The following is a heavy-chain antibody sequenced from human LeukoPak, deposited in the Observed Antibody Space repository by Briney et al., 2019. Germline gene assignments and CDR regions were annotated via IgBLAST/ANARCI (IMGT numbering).Heavy chain of an antibody. J-gene: IGHJ6*04. CDR2: IHSSGNT. CDR3: ARFGLFSDDGHFLDV. Sequence: PSETLSLTCTVFGGSVSAWDPWWSWIRQPPGQRLEWIGHIHSSGNTYYNPSLQSRVTMSLDTSRNQFSLRLTSVTAADTAVYFCARFGLFSDDGHFLDVWVKGTTVTVSS. CDR1: GGSVSAWDPW. D-gene: IGHD3/OR15-3a*01. V-gene: IGHV4-61*08.